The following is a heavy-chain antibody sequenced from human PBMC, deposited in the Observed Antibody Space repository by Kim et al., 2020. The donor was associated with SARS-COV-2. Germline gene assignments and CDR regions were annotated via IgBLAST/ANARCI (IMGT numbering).Heavy chain of an antibody. V-gene: IGHV3-21*01. Sequence: GGSLRLSCAASGFTFSSYSMNWVRQAPGKGLEWVSSISSSSSYIYYADSVKARFTISRDNAKNSLYLQMNSLRAEDTAVYYCARDQDGGVDQTWFDPWGQGTLVTVSS. CDR3: ARDQDGGVDQTWFDP. J-gene: IGHJ5*02. CDR1: GFTFSSYS. D-gene: IGHD2-15*01. CDR2: ISSSSSYI.